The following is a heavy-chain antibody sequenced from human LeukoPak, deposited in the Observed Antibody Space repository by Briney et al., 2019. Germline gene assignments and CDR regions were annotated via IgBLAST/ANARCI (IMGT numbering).Heavy chain of an antibody. Sequence: GASVKVSCKASGYTFTSYGISWVRQAPGQGLEWMGWISAYNGNTNYAQKLQGRVTMTTDTSTSTAYMELRSLRSDDTAVYYCARVGVDYYDSSGYYHLWAFDIWGQGTMVTVSS. CDR2: ISAYNGNT. CDR1: GYTFTSYG. CDR3: ARVGVDYYDSSGYYHLWAFDI. V-gene: IGHV1-18*01. J-gene: IGHJ3*02. D-gene: IGHD3-22*01.